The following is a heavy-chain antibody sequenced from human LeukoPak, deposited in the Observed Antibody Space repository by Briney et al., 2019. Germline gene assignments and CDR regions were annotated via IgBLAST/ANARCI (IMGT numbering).Heavy chain of an antibody. CDR2: ISSSSSYT. J-gene: IGHJ4*02. CDR3: ARDSDWNDDAHFDY. D-gene: IGHD1-1*01. CDR1: GFTFSSYA. V-gene: IGHV3-21*05. Sequence: GGSLRLSCAASGFTFSSYAMHWVRQAPGKGLEWVSYISSSSSYTNYADSVKGRFTISRDNAKNSLYLQMNSLRAEDTAVYYCARDSDWNDDAHFDYWGQGTLVTVSS.